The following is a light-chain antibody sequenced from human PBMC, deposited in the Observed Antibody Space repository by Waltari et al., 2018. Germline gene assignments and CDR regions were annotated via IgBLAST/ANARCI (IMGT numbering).Light chain of an antibody. CDR3: QAWDRNTYVV. J-gene: IGLJ2*01. V-gene: IGLV3-1*01. Sequence: SYELTQSPSVSVSPGQTVSISCSGDNLEDRYVCWYQQKPGQSPVLVLHQDSKRPSGIPERFSGFNSGNTATLTISETQAMDEADYYCQAWDRNTYVVFGGGTKLTVL. CDR1: NLEDRY. CDR2: QDS.